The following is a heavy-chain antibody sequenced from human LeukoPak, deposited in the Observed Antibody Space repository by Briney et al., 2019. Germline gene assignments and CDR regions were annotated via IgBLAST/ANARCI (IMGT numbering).Heavy chain of an antibody. J-gene: IGHJ4*02. CDR1: GGSISSYY. D-gene: IGHD2-2*01. CDR3: ARDLKYQPHY. CDR2: INEDGSGR. V-gene: IGHV3-7*01. Sequence: ETLSLTCTVSGGSISSYYWSWVRQAPGKGLEWLTNINEDGSGRYYVESVKGRFTISRDNAKKSLYLQLNGLRAEDTALYYCARDLKYQPHYWGQGTQVTVSS.